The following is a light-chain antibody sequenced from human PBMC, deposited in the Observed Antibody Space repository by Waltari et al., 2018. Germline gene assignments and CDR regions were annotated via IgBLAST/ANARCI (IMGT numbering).Light chain of an antibody. V-gene: IGLV2-23*02. Sequence: QSALTQPASVSGSPGQSIPISCTGTSSDVGGYDLVSWYQQHPGKVPKLMIYEVSKWPPGVSCHFSGSKTGNTASLTSSGLQTEDEADYYCSSYTGSGTFVVFGGGTKLTVL. CDR1: SSDVGGYDL. CDR2: EVS. J-gene: IGLJ2*01. CDR3: SSYTGSGTFVV.